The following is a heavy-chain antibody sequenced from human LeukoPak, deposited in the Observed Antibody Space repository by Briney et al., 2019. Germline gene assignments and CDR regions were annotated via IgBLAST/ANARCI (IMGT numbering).Heavy chain of an antibody. D-gene: IGHD6-13*01. J-gene: IGHJ5*02. V-gene: IGHV3-7*01. CDR2: IKQDGSEK. CDR1: GFTFSSYW. Sequence: GGSPRLSCAASGFTFSSYWMSWIRQAPGKGLEWVANIKQDGSEKYYVDSVKGRFTISRDNAKNSLYLQMNSLRAEDTAVYYCARIVHSSSWYYGWFDPWGQGTLVTVSS. CDR3: ARIVHSSSWYYGWFDP.